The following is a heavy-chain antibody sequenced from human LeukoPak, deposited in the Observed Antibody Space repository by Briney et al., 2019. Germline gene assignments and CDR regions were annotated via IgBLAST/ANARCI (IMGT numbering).Heavy chain of an antibody. J-gene: IGHJ4*02. CDR3: ARHVYGSGSYYNPLDY. CDR1: GGSISSSSYY. CDR2: MYFSGRT. D-gene: IGHD3-10*01. V-gene: IGHV4-39*01. Sequence: SETLSLTCTVSGGSISSSSYYWGWIRQPPGKGLELLGSMYFSGRTYYNPSLNSRVTISVDTSKNQFSLKLSSLTTADTAVYYCARHVYGSGSYYNPLDYWGQGTLVTVSS.